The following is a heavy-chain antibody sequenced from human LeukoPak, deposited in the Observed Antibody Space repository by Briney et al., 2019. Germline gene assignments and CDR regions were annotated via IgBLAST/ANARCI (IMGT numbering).Heavy chain of an antibody. CDR1: GFTFSSYG. J-gene: IGHJ4*02. V-gene: IGHV3-33*06. CDR2: IWYDGSNK. D-gene: IGHD4-17*01. CDR3: AKDLKWGKYGGYDY. Sequence: PGGSLRLSCAASGFTFSSYGMHWVRQAPVKGLEWVAVIWYDGSNKYYADSVKGLFTISRDNSKNTLYLQMNSLRAEDTAVYYCAKDLKWGKYGGYDYWGQGTLVTVSS.